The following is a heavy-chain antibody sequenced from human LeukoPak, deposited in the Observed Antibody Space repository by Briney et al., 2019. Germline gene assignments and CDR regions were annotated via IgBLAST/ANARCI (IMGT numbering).Heavy chain of an antibody. V-gene: IGHV4-39*07. CDR1: GGSISSSSYY. D-gene: IGHD5-18*01. CDR2: VYYSGST. J-gene: IGHJ4*02. CDR3: ARDFRVYSYGEVCFDY. Sequence: PSETLSLTCTVSGGSISSSSYYWGWIRQPPGKGLEWIGSVYYSGSTYYNPSLKSRVTISVDTSKNQFSLKLSSVTAADTAVYYCARDFRVYSYGEVCFDYWGQGTLVTVSS.